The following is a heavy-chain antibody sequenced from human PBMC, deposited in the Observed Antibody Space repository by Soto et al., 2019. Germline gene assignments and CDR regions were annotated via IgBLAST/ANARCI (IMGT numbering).Heavy chain of an antibody. V-gene: IGHV1-2*02. CDR2: INPDSGDT. CDR3: ARAGAFRGSYYYYDGLDV. D-gene: IGHD1-1*01. Sequence: ASVKVSCKASGYTFTGYYIHWVRQAPGQALEWMGWINPDSGDTEFAQRFQGRVTMTRDTSISTAYMELDRLRPDDTAVYYCARAGAFRGSYYYYDGLDVWGGGTTVTVSS. J-gene: IGHJ6*04. CDR1: GYTFTGYY.